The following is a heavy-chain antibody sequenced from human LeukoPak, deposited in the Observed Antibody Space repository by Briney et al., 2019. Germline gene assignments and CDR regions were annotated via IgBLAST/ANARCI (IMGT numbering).Heavy chain of an antibody. V-gene: IGHV3-21*01. CDR3: ARGAEYSGAWCQDY. Sequence: PGGSLRLSCAASGFTFSSYAMSWVRQAPGKGPEWVSSISSSNTYIYYADSVKGRFTISRDNAKNSLSLQMNSLRAEDTAVYYCARGAEYSGAWCQDYWGQGTLVTVSS. J-gene: IGHJ4*02. CDR1: GFTFSSYA. CDR2: ISSSNTYI. D-gene: IGHD6-19*01.